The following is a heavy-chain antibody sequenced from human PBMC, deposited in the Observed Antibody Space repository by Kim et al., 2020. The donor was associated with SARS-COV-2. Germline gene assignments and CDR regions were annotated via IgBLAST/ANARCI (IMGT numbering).Heavy chain of an antibody. CDR1: GFTFSSYG. V-gene: IGHV3-33*01. CDR2: IWYDGSNK. J-gene: IGHJ6*02. CDR3: SRGDCSSGTCSFYYGMDV. Sequence: GGSLRLSCAASGFTFSSYGMHWVRQTPGKGLEWVAVIWYDGSNKYYADSVKGRFTISRDNSKNTLYLQMNSLRAEDTAVYYCSRGDCSSGTCSFYYGMDVWGQGTTVTVSS. D-gene: IGHD2-15*01.